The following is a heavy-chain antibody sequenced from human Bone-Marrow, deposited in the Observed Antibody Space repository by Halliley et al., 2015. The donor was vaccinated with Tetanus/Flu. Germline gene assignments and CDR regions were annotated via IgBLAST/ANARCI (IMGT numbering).Heavy chain of an antibody. J-gene: IGHJ4*02. D-gene: IGHD4-17*01. Sequence: GLEWVGRGNYRGGPEYHPARVSQLTITVDTAKNQFSLNLNSVAAADTSVYYCAVTTVGYFDYWGQGTLVPVSS. V-gene: IGHV4-39*01. CDR2: GNYRGGP. CDR3: AVTTVGYFDY.